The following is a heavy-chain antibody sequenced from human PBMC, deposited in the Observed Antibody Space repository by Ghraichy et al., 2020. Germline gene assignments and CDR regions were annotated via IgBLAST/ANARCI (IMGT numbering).Heavy chain of an antibody. J-gene: IGHJ4*02. CDR1: GFTFSSYA. D-gene: IGHD3-3*01. V-gene: IGHV3-23*01. CDR3: AESAYYDFWSGYYPDY. CDR2: ISGSGGSK. Sequence: GGSLRLSCAASGFTFSSYAMSWVRQAPGKGLEWVSAISGSGGSKYSADLVNGLTITCRDNTKNTLYQQNNSLRAEDTAVYYCAESAYYDFWSGYYPDYWGQGTLVTVSS.